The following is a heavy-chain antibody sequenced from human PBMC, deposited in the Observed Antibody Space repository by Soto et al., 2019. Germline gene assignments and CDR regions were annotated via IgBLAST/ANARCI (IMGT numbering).Heavy chain of an antibody. CDR1: GGTFSSYA. CDR2: IIPIFGTA. J-gene: IGHJ4*02. V-gene: IGHV1-69*12. CDR3: ARDNPGPAVAGRHFDY. Sequence: QVQLVQSGAEVKKPGSSVKVSCKASGGTFSSYAISWVRQAPGQGLEWMGGIIPIFGTANYAQKFQGRVTITADESTSTAYMELSRLRSEDTAVYYCARDNPGPAVAGRHFDYWGQGTLVTVSS. D-gene: IGHD6-19*01.